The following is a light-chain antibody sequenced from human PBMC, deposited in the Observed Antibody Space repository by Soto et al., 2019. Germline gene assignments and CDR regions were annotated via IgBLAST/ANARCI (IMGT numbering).Light chain of an antibody. CDR1: QDIRSD. J-gene: IGKJ2*01. CDR3: LQEYNYTYT. Sequence: AIQMTQSPSSLSASVGDRVTIACRASQDIRSDLGWYQQKPGQAPKLLMYVASSLQSGVPSRFSGSGSGSHFTLTISSLQPADFATYYCLQEYNYTYTFGQGTKVDIX. V-gene: IGKV1-6*01. CDR2: VAS.